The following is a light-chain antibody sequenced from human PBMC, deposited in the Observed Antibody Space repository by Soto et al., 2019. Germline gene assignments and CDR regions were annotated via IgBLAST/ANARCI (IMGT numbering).Light chain of an antibody. CDR3: NRYDSWPET. CDR1: QSVGSN. V-gene: IGKV3-15*01. Sequence: EIVMTQSPVTLSVSPGERGTLSCRASQSVGSNLAWYQQRCGQPPRLLVFGASTRATGIPARLSGSGYGTEFTLTISSLQSEDFAIYYCNRYDSWPETFGQGTKVESK. CDR2: GAS. J-gene: IGKJ1*01.